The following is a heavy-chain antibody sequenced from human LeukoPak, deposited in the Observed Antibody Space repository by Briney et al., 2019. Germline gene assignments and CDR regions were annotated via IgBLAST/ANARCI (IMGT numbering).Heavy chain of an antibody. V-gene: IGHV3-15*01. J-gene: IGHJ4*02. CDR3: TTGAIEMATKLYYFDY. Sequence: GGSLRLSCAASGFTFSNAWMSWVRQAPGKGLEWVGRIKSKTDGGTTDYAAPVKGRFTISRDDSKNTLYLQMNSLKTEDTAVYYCTTGAIEMATKLYYFDYWGQGTLVTVSS. CDR1: GFTFSNAW. CDR2: IKSKTDGGTT. D-gene: IGHD5-24*01.